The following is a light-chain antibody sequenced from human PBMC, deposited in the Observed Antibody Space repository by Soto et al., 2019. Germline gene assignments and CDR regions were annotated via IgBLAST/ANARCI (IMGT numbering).Light chain of an antibody. V-gene: IGLV2-14*01. J-gene: IGLJ2*01. Sequence: QSALTQPASVSGSPGQSITISCTGTSSDVGGYNYVSWYQQHPGKAPKLMIYDVSNRPSGVSNRFSGSKSGNTASLTISGLQAEDEADYYCSSYTSNSTPVVSGGGTKLTVL. CDR3: SSYTSNSTPVV. CDR2: DVS. CDR1: SSDVGGYNY.